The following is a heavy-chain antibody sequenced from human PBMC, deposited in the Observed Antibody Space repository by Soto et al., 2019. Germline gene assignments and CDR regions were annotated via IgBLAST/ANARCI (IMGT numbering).Heavy chain of an antibody. CDR2: IYYSGST. J-gene: IGHJ4*02. D-gene: IGHD1-7*01. CDR3: ARNSWNYLLVDY. V-gene: IGHV4-30-4*01. Sequence: KASETLSLTCSVSGGSISSGDYYWSWIRQPPGKGLEWIGYIYYSGSTYYNPSLKSRVTISVDTSKNQFSLKLSSVTAADTAVYYCARNSWNYLLVDYWGQGTLVTVSS. CDR1: GGSISSGDYY.